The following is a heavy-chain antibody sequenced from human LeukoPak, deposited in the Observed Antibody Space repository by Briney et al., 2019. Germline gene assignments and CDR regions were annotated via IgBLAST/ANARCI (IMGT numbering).Heavy chain of an antibody. CDR1: GFTFSSYW. V-gene: IGHV3-7*01. D-gene: IGHD3-22*01. CDR2: IKQDGSEK. Sequence: GGSLRLSCAASGFTFSSYWMSWVRQAPGKGLEWVVNIKQDGSEKYYVDSEKGRFTISRDNAKNSLYLQMNSLRAEDTAVYYCARDLSYYDSSGFLDYWGQGTLVTVSS. J-gene: IGHJ4*02. CDR3: ARDLSYYDSSGFLDY.